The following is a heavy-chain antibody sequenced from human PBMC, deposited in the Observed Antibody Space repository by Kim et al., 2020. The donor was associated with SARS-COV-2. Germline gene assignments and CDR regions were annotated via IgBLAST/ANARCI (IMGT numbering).Heavy chain of an antibody. CDR2: FKGKTDGATT. Sequence: GGSLRLSCAASGFTFTTAWMSWVRQAPGKGLECVALFKGKTDGATTDYAAPVKGRFTISRDESKHTLYLQMNSRQTADTALYYCTVLGGSGSYFTSDNWGQGTLVTVSS. CDR1: GFTFTTAW. J-gene: IGHJ4*02. V-gene: IGHV3-15*01. CDR3: TVLGGSGSYFTSDN. D-gene: IGHD3-10*01.